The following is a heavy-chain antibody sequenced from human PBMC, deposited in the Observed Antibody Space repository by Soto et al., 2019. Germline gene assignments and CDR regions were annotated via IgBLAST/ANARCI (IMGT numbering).Heavy chain of an antibody. D-gene: IGHD4-17*01. Sequence: GGSMGLSCAASGLTFKNSGINWVRQKPGKGLVWVSRINSDGSSTSYADSVKGRFTISRDNAKNTLYLQMNSLRAEDTAVYYCAFVPSYGDLYYFDYWGQGTLVTVSS. CDR2: INSDGSST. V-gene: IGHV3-74*01. CDR1: GLTFKNSG. CDR3: AFVPSYGDLYYFDY. J-gene: IGHJ4*02.